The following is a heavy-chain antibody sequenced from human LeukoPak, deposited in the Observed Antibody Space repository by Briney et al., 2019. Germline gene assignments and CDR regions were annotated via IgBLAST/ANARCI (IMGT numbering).Heavy chain of an antibody. D-gene: IGHD2-2*01. CDR2: ISYDGSNK. CDR3: ARDKGDVVVPAPIDY. CDR1: GFTFSSYA. Sequence: GGSLRLSCAASGFTFSSYAMHWVRQAPGKGLEWVAVISYDGSNKYYADSVKGRFTISRDNSKNTLYLQMNSLRAEDTAVYYCARDKGDVVVPAPIDYWGQGTLVTVSS. V-gene: IGHV3-30-3*01. J-gene: IGHJ4*02.